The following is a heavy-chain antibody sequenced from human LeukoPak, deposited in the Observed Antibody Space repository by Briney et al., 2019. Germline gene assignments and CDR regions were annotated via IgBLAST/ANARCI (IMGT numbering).Heavy chain of an antibody. CDR2: ISGSGGNT. V-gene: IGHV3-23*01. Sequence: GGSLRLSCAASGFTFRSYAMSWVRQAPGKGLEWVSDISGSGGNTYYAGSVKGRFTISRDNAKNSLYLQMNSLRAEDTAVYYCAREGGYGDYVFDYWGQGTLVTVSS. D-gene: IGHD4-17*01. J-gene: IGHJ4*02. CDR3: AREGGYGDYVFDY. CDR1: GFTFRSYA.